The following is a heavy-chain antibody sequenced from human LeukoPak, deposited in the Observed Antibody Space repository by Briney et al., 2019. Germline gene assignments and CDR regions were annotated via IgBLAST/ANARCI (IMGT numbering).Heavy chain of an antibody. CDR2: ISFSGGST. J-gene: IGHJ6*02. D-gene: IGHD1-26*01. Sequence: GGSLRLSCAASGITFNSYAVSWVRQAPGKGLEWVSTISFSGGSTYYADSVKGRFSISRDNSNNTLYLQTSSLRAEDTAVYYCAKAGGHSPYYALDVWGQGTTVTVSS. V-gene: IGHV3-23*01. CDR3: AKAGGHSPYYALDV. CDR1: GITFNSYA.